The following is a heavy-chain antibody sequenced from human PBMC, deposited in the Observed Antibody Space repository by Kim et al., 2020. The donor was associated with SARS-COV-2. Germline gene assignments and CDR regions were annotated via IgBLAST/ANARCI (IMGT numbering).Heavy chain of an antibody. CDR1: GFTFSSYA. CDR3: AKDQVVTAIQGRYGY. D-gene: IGHD2-21*02. J-gene: IGHJ4*02. Sequence: GGSLRLSCAASGFTFSSYAMTWVRQAPGKGLEWVSAISAGGGRTYYADSVKGRFTISRYNSRNTLYLQINSLRAEDTAVYYCAKDQVVTAIQGRYGYWGQGTLVTVSS. V-gene: IGHV3-23*01. CDR2: ISAGGGRT.